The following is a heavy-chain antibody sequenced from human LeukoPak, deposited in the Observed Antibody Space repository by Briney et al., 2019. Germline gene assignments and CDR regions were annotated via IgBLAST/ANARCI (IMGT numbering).Heavy chain of an antibody. V-gene: IGHV3-23*01. D-gene: IGHD1-26*01. Sequence: PGGSLRLSCAASGFTFRSFAMSWVRQAPGKGLEWVSAISGSGGSTYDADSVKGRFIISRDNSKNTLYLQMNSLRAEDTAVYYCAKTNSGSYYDFDYWGQGTLVTVSS. CDR1: GFTFRSFA. J-gene: IGHJ4*02. CDR2: ISGSGGST. CDR3: AKTNSGSYYDFDY.